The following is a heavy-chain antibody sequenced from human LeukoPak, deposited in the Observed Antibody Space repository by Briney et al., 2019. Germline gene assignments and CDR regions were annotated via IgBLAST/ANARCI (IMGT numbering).Heavy chain of an antibody. Sequence: GGSLRLSRAASGFTVSGFFMTWVRQAPGMGLQWVSVIYGGGSTDYADSVKGRFTISRDNSKNTLYLQMNSLRAEDTAVYYCARGHSGAWAYFFDFWGQGTLVTVSS. CDR3: ARGHSGAWAYFFDF. CDR1: GFTVSGFF. J-gene: IGHJ4*02. CDR2: IYGGGST. V-gene: IGHV3-53*01. D-gene: IGHD6-25*01.